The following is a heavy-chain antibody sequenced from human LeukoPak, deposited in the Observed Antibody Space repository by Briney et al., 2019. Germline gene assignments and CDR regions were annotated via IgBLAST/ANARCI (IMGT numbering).Heavy chain of an antibody. V-gene: IGHV4-34*01. CDR1: GGSFSGYY. J-gene: IGHJ4*02. CDR3: ARVMGGD. CDR2: INHSGST. Sequence: SETLSLTCAVYGGSFSGYYWSWIRQPPGEGLEWTGEINHSGSTNYNPSLKSRVTISVDTSKNQFSLKLSSVTAADTAVYYCARVMGGDWGQGTLVTVSS. D-gene: IGHD2-15*01.